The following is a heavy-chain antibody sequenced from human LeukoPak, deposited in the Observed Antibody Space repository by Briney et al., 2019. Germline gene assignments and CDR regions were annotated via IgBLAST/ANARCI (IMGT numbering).Heavy chain of an antibody. V-gene: IGHV4-59*12. CDR3: ARGGRIYSSSWYLGY. CDR1: GGSISSYY. Sequence: SETLSLTCTVSGGSISSYYWSWIRQPPGKGLEWIGYIYYSGSTNYNPSLKSRVTISVDTSKNQFSLKLSSVTAADTAVYYCARGGRIYSSSWYLGYWGQGTLVTVSS. CDR2: IYYSGST. D-gene: IGHD6-13*01. J-gene: IGHJ4*02.